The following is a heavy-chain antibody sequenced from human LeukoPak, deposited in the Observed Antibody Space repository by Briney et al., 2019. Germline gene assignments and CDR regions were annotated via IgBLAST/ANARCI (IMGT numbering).Heavy chain of an antibody. V-gene: IGHV3-30*18. J-gene: IGHJ4*02. CDR2: ISYEGGTQ. Sequence: GLSLRLSCAPSGVTLSPYGMHWVRQAPGKGLEWVAVISYEGGTQHYADSVKGRFIISRDNPRNTLYLQMNILRTEDTAVYYCAKEGTPQVSTWYELWGQGAQVIVSS. D-gene: IGHD6-13*01. CDR1: GVTLSPYG. CDR3: AKEGTPQVSTWYEL.